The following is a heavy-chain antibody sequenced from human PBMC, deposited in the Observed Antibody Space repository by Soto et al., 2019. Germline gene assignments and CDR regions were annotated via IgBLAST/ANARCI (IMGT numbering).Heavy chain of an antibody. D-gene: IGHD6-19*01. CDR2: IFSNAEK. CDR1: GFSLNSTRMG. CDR3: ARILYSSGQALFDY. Sequence: SGPTLVNPTETLTLTCTVSGFSLNSTRMGVSWIRQPPGKALEWLAHIFSNAEKSYSTSLKTRLTISKDTSKNQVVLTMTNMDPVDTATYYCARILYSSGQALFDYWGQGTLVTVSS. V-gene: IGHV2-26*01. J-gene: IGHJ4*02.